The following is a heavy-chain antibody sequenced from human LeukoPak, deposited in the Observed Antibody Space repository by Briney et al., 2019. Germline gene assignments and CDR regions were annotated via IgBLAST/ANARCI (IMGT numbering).Heavy chain of an antibody. Sequence: ASVKVSCKASGYSFTNYAMNWLRQAPGQGLEWMGWINTNTGNPTYAQGFTGRFVFSLDTSVSTAYLQISSLKAEDTAVYYCARIPGYRFGLGFDYWGQGTLVTVSS. CDR2: INTNTGNP. J-gene: IGHJ4*02. D-gene: IGHD5-12*01. V-gene: IGHV7-4-1*02. CDR3: ARIPGYRFGLGFDY. CDR1: GYSFTNYA.